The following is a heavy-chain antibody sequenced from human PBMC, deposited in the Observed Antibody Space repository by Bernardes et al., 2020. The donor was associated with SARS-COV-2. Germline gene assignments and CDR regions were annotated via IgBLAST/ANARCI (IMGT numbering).Heavy chain of an antibody. CDR3: AKLGSGATDY. CDR1: GFTFDDYA. V-gene: IGHV3-9*01. CDR2: ISWNSGSI. J-gene: IGHJ4*02. D-gene: IGHD1-26*01. Sequence: GGSLRLSCAASGFTFDDYAMHWVRQAPGKGLEWVSGISWNSGSIGYADSVKGRFTISRDNAKNSLYLQMNSLRAEDTALYYCAKLGSGATDYWGQGTLVTVSS.